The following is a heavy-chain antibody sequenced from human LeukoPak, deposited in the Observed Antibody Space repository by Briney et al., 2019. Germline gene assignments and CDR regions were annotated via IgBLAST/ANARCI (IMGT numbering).Heavy chain of an antibody. J-gene: IGHJ6*02. CDR1: GGSISSYY. CDR3: ARDSYYYADYYYYYYGMDV. D-gene: IGHD3-10*01. Sequence: SETLSLTCTVSGGSISSYYWSWIRQPAGKGLEWIGRIYTSGSTNCNPSLKSRVTMSVDTSKNQFSLKLSSVTAADTAVYYCARDSYYYADYYYYYYGMDVWGQGTTVTVSS. V-gene: IGHV4-4*07. CDR2: IYTSGST.